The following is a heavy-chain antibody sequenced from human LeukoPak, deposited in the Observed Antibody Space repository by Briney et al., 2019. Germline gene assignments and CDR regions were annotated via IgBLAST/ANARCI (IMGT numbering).Heavy chain of an antibody. CDR1: GFTFSTYW. V-gene: IGHV3-74*01. D-gene: IGHD3-16*01. Sequence: GGSLRLSCAASGFTFSTYWMHWVRQPPGKGLVWVARINYDGSDTVYAASVKGRFIISRDNAKNTLYLQMNSLRADDTAFYYCARDGVSSVDFDYWGQGTLVTVSS. CDR3: ARDGVSSVDFDY. CDR2: INYDGSDT. J-gene: IGHJ4*02.